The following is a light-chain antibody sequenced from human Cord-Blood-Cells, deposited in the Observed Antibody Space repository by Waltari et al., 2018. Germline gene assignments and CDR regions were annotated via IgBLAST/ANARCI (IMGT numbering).Light chain of an antibody. Sequence: DIQMTQSPSSLSASVGDRVTITCRASQSISSYLNWSQQKPGKAPKLRIYAASSLQSGVPSRFSGSGSRTDFTLTISSLQPEDFATYYCQQSYSTLTFGGGTKVEIK. CDR2: AAS. J-gene: IGKJ4*01. CDR3: QQSYSTLT. CDR1: QSISSY. V-gene: IGKV1-39*01.